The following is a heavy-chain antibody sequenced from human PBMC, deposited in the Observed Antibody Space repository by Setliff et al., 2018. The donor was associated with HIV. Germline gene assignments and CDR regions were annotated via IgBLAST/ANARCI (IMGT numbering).Heavy chain of an antibody. CDR3: AAVFTGEPGRSLDY. D-gene: IGHD1-26*01. J-gene: IGHJ4*02. V-gene: IGHV3-21*01. CDR1: GFTFNTYA. CDR2: ISSSGSYI. Sequence: PGGSLRLSCAASGFTFNTYAMSWVRQAPGKGLEWVASISSSGSYIHYADSRKGRFTISRDNAKNSQYLLMSDQRAEDTAVYYCAAVFTGEPGRSLDYWGQGTPVTVSS.